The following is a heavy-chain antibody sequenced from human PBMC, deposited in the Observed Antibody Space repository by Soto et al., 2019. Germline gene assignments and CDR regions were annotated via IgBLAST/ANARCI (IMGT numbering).Heavy chain of an antibody. CDR1: GYTFTSYG. D-gene: IGHD1-7*01. J-gene: IGHJ4*02. Sequence: ASVKVSCKASGYTFTSYGISWVRQAPGQGLEWMGWISAYNGNTNYAQKLQGRVTMTTDTSTSTAYMELRSLRSDDTAVYYCAREAPYNWNSKYYFDYWGQGTLVTVSS. CDR2: ISAYNGNT. V-gene: IGHV1-18*01. CDR3: AREAPYNWNSKYYFDY.